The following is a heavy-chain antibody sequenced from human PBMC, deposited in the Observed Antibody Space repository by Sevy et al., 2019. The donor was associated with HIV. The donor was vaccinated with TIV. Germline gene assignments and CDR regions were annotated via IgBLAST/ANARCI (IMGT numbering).Heavy chain of an antibody. CDR1: GLNFNTNG. D-gene: IGHD3-16*01. CDR2: ITSGGAT. J-gene: IGHJ4*02. CDR3: AGGDTPMITDLDY. Sequence: GGSLRVSCAASGLNFNTNGMSWVRQAPGKGLEWVAGITSGGATYYADSVKGRFTVSRDNSRNTLYLQLNSLRADDTAVFYCAGGDTPMITDLDYWGQGTLVTVSS. V-gene: IGHV3-23*01.